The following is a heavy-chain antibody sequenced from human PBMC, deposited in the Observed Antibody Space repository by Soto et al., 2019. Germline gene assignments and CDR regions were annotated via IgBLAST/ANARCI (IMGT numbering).Heavy chain of an antibody. J-gene: IGHJ4*02. Sequence: GSLRLSCAASGFTFSSYNMKWVRQAPGKGLEWVSSISSRSNYIYYADSVTGRFTISRDNAKNSLYLQMNSLRAEDTAVYYCARDYSSSGHFDYWGQGTLVTVSS. CDR1: GFTFSSYN. V-gene: IGHV3-21*06. CDR3: ARDYSSSGHFDY. D-gene: IGHD6-6*01. CDR2: ISSRSNYI.